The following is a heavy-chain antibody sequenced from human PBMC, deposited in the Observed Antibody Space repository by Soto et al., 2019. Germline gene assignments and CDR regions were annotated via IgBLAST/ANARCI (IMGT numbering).Heavy chain of an antibody. D-gene: IGHD1-1*01. Sequence: PGGSLRLSSTASGFTFGDYAMSWFRQAPGKGLEWVGFIRSKAYGGTTEYAASVKGRFTISRDDSKSIAYLQMNSLKTEDTAVYYCGRLEGLATISYYFDYWGQGALVTVSS. CDR2: IRSKAYGGTT. V-gene: IGHV3-49*03. CDR1: GFTFGDYA. CDR3: GRLEGLATISYYFDY. J-gene: IGHJ4*02.